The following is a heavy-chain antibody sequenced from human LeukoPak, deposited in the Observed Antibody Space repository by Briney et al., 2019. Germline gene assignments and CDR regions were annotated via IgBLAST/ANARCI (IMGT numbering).Heavy chain of an antibody. CDR2: XXYDGSNK. CDR3: ASSYCSSTSCSHDAFDI. Sequence: KGLEWXAXXXYDGSNKYYADSVKGRFTISRDNSKNTLYLQMNSLRAEDTAVYYCASSYCSSTSCSHDAFDIWGQGTMVTVSS. V-gene: IGHV3-30*03. D-gene: IGHD2-2*01. J-gene: IGHJ3*02.